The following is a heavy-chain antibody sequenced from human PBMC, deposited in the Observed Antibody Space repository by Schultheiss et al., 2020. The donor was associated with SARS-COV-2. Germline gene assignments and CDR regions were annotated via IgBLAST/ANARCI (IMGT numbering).Heavy chain of an antibody. V-gene: IGHV1-18*04. J-gene: IGHJ6*02. CDR2: ISAYNGNT. Sequence: ASVKVSCKASGYTFTGYYMHWVRQARGQGLEWMGWISAYNGNTNYAQKLQGRVTMTTDTSTSTAYMELRSLRSDDTAVYYCARGSVTMVRGLTITYGMDVWGQGTTVTVSS. CDR3: ARGSVTMVRGLTITYGMDV. D-gene: IGHD3-10*01. CDR1: GYTFTGYY.